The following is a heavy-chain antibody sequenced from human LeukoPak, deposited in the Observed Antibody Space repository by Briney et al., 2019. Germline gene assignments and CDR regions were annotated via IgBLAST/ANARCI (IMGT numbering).Heavy chain of an antibody. CDR2: INSDGSST. J-gene: IGHJ4*02. V-gene: IGHV3-74*01. Sequence: PGGSLRLSCAASGFTFSSYWMHWVRQAPGKGLVWVSRINSDGSSTSYADSVKGRFTISRDNAKNTLYLRMNSLRAEDTAVYYCARAPGIAVAGLDYWGQGTLVTVSS. CDR3: ARAPGIAVAGLDY. CDR1: GFTFSSYW. D-gene: IGHD6-19*01.